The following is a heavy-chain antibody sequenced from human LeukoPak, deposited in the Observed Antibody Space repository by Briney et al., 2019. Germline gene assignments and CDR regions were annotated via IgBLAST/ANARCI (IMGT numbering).Heavy chain of an antibody. Sequence: GGSLRLSCAASGFIFSNCWMHWVRQAPGKGLVWVSRIKSDGSGTIYADSVKGRFTISRDNAKNTLYLQMNSLRAEDTAVYYCARGYGSGSYSLFDYWGQGSLVTVSS. CDR2: IKSDGSGT. CDR1: GFIFSNCW. D-gene: IGHD3-10*01. J-gene: IGHJ4*02. CDR3: ARGYGSGSYSLFDY. V-gene: IGHV3-74*01.